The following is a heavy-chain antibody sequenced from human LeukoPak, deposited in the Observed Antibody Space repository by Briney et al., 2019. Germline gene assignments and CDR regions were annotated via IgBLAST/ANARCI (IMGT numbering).Heavy chain of an antibody. Sequence: GGSLRLSCATTGFNFDRYTIHWVRQAPGKGLEWVSLAGWAGGTTFYSDSVRGRFTISRDSGRKSVYLQMNSLTTDDTAFYFCAKELDTMFFDYWGQGALVTVSS. CDR2: AGWAGGTT. V-gene: IGHV3-43*01. CDR3: AKELDTMFFDY. CDR1: GFNFDRYT. D-gene: IGHD3-10*02. J-gene: IGHJ4*02.